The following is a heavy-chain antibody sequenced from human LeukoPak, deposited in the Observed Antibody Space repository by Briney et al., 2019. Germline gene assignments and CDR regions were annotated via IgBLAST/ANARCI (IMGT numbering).Heavy chain of an antibody. CDR3: AKDGRWLQAFDY. CDR1: GFTFNTHG. V-gene: IGHV3-23*01. Sequence: GGSLRLSCAASGFTFNTHGMSWVRQAPGRGLEWVSAITGSGGTTYYANSVKGRFTISRDNSKSTVYLQLNSLRAEDTAVYYCAKDGRWLQAFDYWGQGTLVTVSS. D-gene: IGHD5-24*01. J-gene: IGHJ4*02. CDR2: ITGSGGTT.